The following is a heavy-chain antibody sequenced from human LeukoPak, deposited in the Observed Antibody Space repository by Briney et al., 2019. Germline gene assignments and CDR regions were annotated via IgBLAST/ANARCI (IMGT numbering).Heavy chain of an antibody. V-gene: IGHV4-59*01. CDR2: IFYSGST. CDR3: ARQMAPRFGEAEDV. Sequence: PSETLSLTCTVSGGSISSYYWSWIRQPPGKGLEWIGYIFYSGSTNYNPSLKSRVTISVDTSKSQFFLKLSSVTAADTAVYYCARQMAPRFGEAEDVWGQGTTVTVSS. J-gene: IGHJ6*02. D-gene: IGHD3-10*01. CDR1: GGSISSYY.